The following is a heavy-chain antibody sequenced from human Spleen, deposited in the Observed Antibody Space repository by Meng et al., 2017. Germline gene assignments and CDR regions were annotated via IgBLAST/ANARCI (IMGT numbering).Heavy chain of an antibody. CDR2: IYSGGST. J-gene: IGHJ4*02. CDR1: GFIVSDNY. Sequence: VQLVGSGGGLVPPGGSLRLSCAASGFIVSDNYMSWVRQAPGKGLEWVSDIYSGGSTYYADSVKGRFTISRDNSKNTLSLQMNSLRPEDTAVYYCARQRYAGGDFDYWGQGTLVTVSS. V-gene: IGHV3-66*02. D-gene: IGHD2-8*02. CDR3: ARQRYAGGDFDY.